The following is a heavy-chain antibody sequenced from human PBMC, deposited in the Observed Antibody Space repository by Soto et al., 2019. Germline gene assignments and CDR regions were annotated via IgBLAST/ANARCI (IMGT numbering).Heavy chain of an antibody. V-gene: IGHV3-30*18. CDR3: AKARDKRNYRPYNIFEV. J-gene: IGHJ4*02. CDR2: ISDDGSSK. Sequence: QVQLVESGGTVVQPGRSLTLSCAASEFTFSIYGMHWVRQAPGRGLEWVAVISDDGSSKIYADSVKGRFTISRDNSKNTFYLQMNSMRTEDTAVYYCAKARDKRNYRPYNIFEVWGQGTLVTVSS. CDR1: EFTFSIYG. D-gene: IGHD1-7*01.